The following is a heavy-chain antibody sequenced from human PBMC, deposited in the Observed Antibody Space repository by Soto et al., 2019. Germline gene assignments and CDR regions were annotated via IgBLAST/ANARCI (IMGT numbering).Heavy chain of an antibody. D-gene: IGHD2-2*02. J-gene: IGHJ4*02. CDR2: IIPIFNST. Sequence: QVQLVQSGAEVKTPGSSLKVSCKVSGSRFSNYVISWVRQAPGHGLEWLGRIIPIFNSTKYAQSFQGRVTITADKSTSTASLELSSLRPDETAVYYCAREGRGKKAGYNGLVTLGYWGQGTLVTVSS. CDR1: GSRFSNYV. V-gene: IGHV1-69*06. CDR3: AREGRGKKAGYNGLVTLGY.